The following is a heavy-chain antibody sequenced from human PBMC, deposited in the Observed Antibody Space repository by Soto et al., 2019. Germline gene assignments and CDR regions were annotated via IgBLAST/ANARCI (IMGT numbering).Heavy chain of an antibody. D-gene: IGHD1-26*01. Sequence: EVQLVESGGGLVKPGGSLRLSCAASGFTFSSYSMNWVRQAPGKGLEWVSSISSSSSYIYYADSVKGRFTISRDNAKNPLYLQMNSLRAQDTAVYYCAGDPGRYYEFDFDYWGQGTLVTVSS. CDR1: GFTFSSYS. J-gene: IGHJ4*02. CDR3: AGDPGRYYEFDFDY. CDR2: ISSSSSYI. V-gene: IGHV3-21*01.